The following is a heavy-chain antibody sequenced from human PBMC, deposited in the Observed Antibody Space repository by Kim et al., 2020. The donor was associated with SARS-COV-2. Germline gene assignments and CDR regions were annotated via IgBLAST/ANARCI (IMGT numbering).Heavy chain of an antibody. D-gene: IGHD3-16*01. CDR3: VRALGY. J-gene: IGHJ4*02. Sequence: GGSLRLSCAASGFTFSSYWMHWVRQAPGKGLEWVANIRQDGSEKYYVDSVKGRFTISRDNAENSVHLQMNSLRVEDTAVYYCVRALGYWGQGIMVTVSS. CDR2: IRQDGSEK. V-gene: IGHV3-7*01. CDR1: GFTFSSYW.